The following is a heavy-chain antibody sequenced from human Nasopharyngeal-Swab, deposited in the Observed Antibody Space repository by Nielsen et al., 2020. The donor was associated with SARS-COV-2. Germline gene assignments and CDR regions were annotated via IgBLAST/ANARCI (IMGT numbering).Heavy chain of an antibody. CDR1: GYTFTSYG. V-gene: IGHV1-18*01. D-gene: IGHD3-3*02. CDR3: ARGINYYYFYGMDV. Sequence: ASVKVSCKASGYTFTSYGINWVRQAPGQGLEWRGWISTYNANTNYAQKIQDRVSMTTDTSTSTAYMELSSLRSDDTAVYYCARGINYYYFYGMDVWGQGTRVTVSS. J-gene: IGHJ6*02. CDR2: ISTYNANT.